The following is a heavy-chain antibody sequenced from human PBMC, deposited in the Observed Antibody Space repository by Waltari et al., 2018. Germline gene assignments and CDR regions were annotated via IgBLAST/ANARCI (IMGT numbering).Heavy chain of an antibody. Sequence: QLQLQESGQGLVKPSENLSLTCTVSGGSISSRTYYWGWLRQTPGKGLECIGSIYYSGTTYHNPSLKSRITISIDTSQNQFSLKLYSVTAADTAVYYCARLPLNYAVDVWGQGTTVTVSS. J-gene: IGHJ6*02. D-gene: IGHD3-9*01. CDR3: ARLPLNYAVDV. CDR2: IYYSGTT. CDR1: GGSISSRTYY. V-gene: IGHV4-39*07.